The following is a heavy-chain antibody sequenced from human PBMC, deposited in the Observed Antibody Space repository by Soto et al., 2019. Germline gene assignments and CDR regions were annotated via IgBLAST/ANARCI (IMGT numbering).Heavy chain of an antibody. V-gene: IGHV5-51*01. CDR1: GYRFTTYC. CDR2: IYPCDSDR. CDR3: ARPYYYDMEA. Sequence: GESLKISGKGSGYRFTTYCIGWVRQMPWKGLEWMGTIYPCDSDRRYSPSFQGQVTISVDKSISTAYLQWSSLKASDTAMYYCARPYYYDMEAWGKGTTV. J-gene: IGHJ6*01.